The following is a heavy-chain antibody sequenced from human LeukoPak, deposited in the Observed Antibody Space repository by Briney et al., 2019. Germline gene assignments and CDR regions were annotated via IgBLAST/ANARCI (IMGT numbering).Heavy chain of an antibody. D-gene: IGHD1-1*01. CDR2: ISYDGSNK. CDR3: ARDWGSTGTTSWFDP. J-gene: IGHJ5*02. V-gene: IGHV3-30*04. CDR1: GFTFSSYA. Sequence: GGSLRLSCAASGFTFSSYAMHWVRQAPGKGLEGVAVISYDGSNKYYADSVKGRFTISRDNSKNTLYLQMNSLRAEDTAVYYCARDWGSTGTTSWFDPWGQGTLVTVSS.